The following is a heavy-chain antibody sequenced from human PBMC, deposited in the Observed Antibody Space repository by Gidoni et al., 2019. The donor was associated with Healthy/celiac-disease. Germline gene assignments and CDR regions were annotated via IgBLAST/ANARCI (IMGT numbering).Heavy chain of an antibody. J-gene: IGHJ6*02. V-gene: IGHV4-39*01. D-gene: IGHD1-1*01. CDR1: GGSISSSSYY. CDR3: ARHVYVRHLNYYYGMDV. Sequence: QLQLQESGPGLVKPSETLSLTCIVSGGSISSSSYYWGWIRQPPGKGLEWIGSIYYSGSTYYNPSLKSRVTISVDTSKNQFSLKLSSVTAADTAVYYCARHVYVRHLNYYYGMDVWGQGTTVTVSS. CDR2: IYYSGST.